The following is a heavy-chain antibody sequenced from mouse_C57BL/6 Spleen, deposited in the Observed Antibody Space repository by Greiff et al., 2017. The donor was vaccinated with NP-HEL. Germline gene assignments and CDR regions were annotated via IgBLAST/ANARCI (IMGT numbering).Heavy chain of an antibody. Sequence: QVQLQQPGAELVMPGASVKLSCKASGYTFTSYWMHWVKQRPGQGLEWIGEIDPSDSYTNYNGKFKGKATLTADKSSSTAYMQLSSLTSEDSAVYFCAREDGNYPRYFDVWGTGTTVTVSS. CDR2: IDPSDSYT. D-gene: IGHD2-1*01. CDR1: GYTFTSYW. V-gene: IGHV1-69*01. J-gene: IGHJ1*03. CDR3: AREDGNYPRYFDV.